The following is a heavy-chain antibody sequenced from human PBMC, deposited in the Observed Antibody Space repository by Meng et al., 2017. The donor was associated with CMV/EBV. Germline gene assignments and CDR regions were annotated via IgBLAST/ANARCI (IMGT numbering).Heavy chain of an antibody. Sequence: GESLKISCAASGFTFSSYSMNWVRQAPGKGLEWVSSISSSSSYIYYADSVKGRFTISRDNAKNSLYLQMNSLRAEDTAVYYCARDLIVVVPAAEAWYYYGMDVWGQGTTVTVSS. D-gene: IGHD2-2*01. V-gene: IGHV3-21*01. CDR3: ARDLIVVVPAAEAWYYYGMDV. J-gene: IGHJ6*02. CDR2: ISSSSSYI. CDR1: GFTFSSYS.